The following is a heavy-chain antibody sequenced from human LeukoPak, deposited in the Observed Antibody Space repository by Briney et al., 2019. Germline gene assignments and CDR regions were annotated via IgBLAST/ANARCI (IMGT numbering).Heavy chain of an antibody. CDR2: ISTNSAFI. J-gene: IGHJ4*02. Sequence: PGGSLRLSCTASGFTFINYSMNWVRQAPGKGLEWVSSISTNSAFIYYADSVRGRFTISRDNSKNTVYLQMNSLRAEDTAVYYCAKAPGYYDSSGYYDYWGQGTLVTVSS. CDR3: AKAPGYYDSSGYYDY. CDR1: GFTFINYS. D-gene: IGHD3-22*01. V-gene: IGHV3-21*04.